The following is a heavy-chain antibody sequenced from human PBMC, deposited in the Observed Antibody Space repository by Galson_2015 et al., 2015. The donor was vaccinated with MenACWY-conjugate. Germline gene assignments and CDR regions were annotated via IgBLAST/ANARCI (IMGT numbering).Heavy chain of an antibody. CDR3: VRDEPDAMGAY. Sequence: SLRLSCAASGFTFSSSWMSWVRQAPGKGLEWVGNIKRDGGEKYFVDSVKGRFTISRDNAKNSLYLQMNSLRAEDTAVYYCVRDEPDAMGAYWGQGTLVTVSS. D-gene: IGHD2-2*01. J-gene: IGHJ4*02. CDR1: GFTFSSSW. V-gene: IGHV3-7*03. CDR2: IKRDGGEK.